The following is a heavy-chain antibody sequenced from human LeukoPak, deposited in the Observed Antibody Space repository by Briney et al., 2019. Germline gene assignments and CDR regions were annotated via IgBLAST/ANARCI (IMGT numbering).Heavy chain of an antibody. CDR3: ARHSGWAFDY. CDR2: IYYSGST. V-gene: IGHV4-39*01. CDR1: GGSISRSSYY. Sequence: SETLSLTCTVSGGSISRSSYYWGWIRQPPGTGLEWIGSIYYSGSTYYNPSLKSRVTISVDTSKNQFSLKLSSVTAADTAVYYCARHSGWAFDYWGQGTLVTVCS. J-gene: IGHJ4*02. D-gene: IGHD6-19*01.